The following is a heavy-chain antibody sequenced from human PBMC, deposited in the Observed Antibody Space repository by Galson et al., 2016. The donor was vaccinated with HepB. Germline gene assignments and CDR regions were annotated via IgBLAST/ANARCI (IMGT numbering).Heavy chain of an antibody. CDR2: IYPRDSEI. J-gene: IGHJ4*02. CDR3: ARVSSGTYYLMDY. CDR1: GYIFTNYW. D-gene: IGHD1-26*01. Sequence: QSGAEVKKPGDSLKISCKTSGYIFTNYWIAWVRQMPGKGLEWMGIIYPRDSEIRFNPSFEGPVTMSSDKSIATAYLQLINLKASDTAIYYCARVSSGTYYLMDYWGQGTLATVSS. V-gene: IGHV5-51*01.